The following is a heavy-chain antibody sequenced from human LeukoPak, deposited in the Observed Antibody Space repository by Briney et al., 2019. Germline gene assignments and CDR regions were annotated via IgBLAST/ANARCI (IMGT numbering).Heavy chain of an antibody. D-gene: IGHD1-26*01. Sequence: GESLKISCKGSGYSFTSYWIGWVRQMPGKGLEWMGIIYPGDSDTRYSPSFQGQVTISADKSISTAYLQWSSLKASDTAMYYCARHRVGASPHPLEAFDYWGQGTLVTVSS. J-gene: IGHJ4*02. CDR1: GYSFTSYW. CDR2: IYPGDSDT. CDR3: ARHRVGASPHPLEAFDY. V-gene: IGHV5-51*01.